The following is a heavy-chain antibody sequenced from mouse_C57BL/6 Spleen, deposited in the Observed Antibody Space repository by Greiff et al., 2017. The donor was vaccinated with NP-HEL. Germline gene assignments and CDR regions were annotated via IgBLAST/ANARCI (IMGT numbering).Heavy chain of an antibody. CDR2: ISYDGSN. CDR3: ARAPGYSNFWYFDV. J-gene: IGHJ1*03. V-gene: IGHV3-6*01. CDR1: GYSITSGYY. Sequence: EVKLQESGPGLVKPSQSLSLTCSVTGYSITSGYYWNWIRQSPGNKLEWMGYISYDGSNNYNPSLKNRISITRDTSKNQFFLKLNSVTTEDTATYYCARAPGYSNFWYFDVWGTGTTVTVSS. D-gene: IGHD2-5*01.